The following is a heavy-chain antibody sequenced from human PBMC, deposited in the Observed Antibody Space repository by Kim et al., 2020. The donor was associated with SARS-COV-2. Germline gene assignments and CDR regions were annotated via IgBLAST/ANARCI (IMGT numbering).Heavy chain of an antibody. J-gene: IGHJ1*01. D-gene: IGHD6-13*01. Sequence: ASVKVSCKASGYTFTSYGISWVRQAPGQGLEWMGWISAYNGNTNYAQKLQGRVTMTTDTSTSTAYMELRSLRSDDTAVYYCARDPGGIAAAGTLAEYFQHWGQSTLVNVSS. CDR2: ISAYNGNT. CDR3: ARDPGGIAAAGTLAEYFQH. CDR1: GYTFTSYG. V-gene: IGHV1-18*01.